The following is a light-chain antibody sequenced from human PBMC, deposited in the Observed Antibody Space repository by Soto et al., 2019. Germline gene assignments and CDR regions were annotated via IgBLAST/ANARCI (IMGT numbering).Light chain of an antibody. V-gene: IGLV2-11*01. CDR1: SSDVGGYNY. CDR2: DVS. CDR3: CSYAGSYTLWV. J-gene: IGLJ3*02. Sequence: SALTQPRSVSGSPGQSVTLSCTGTSSDVGGYNYVSWYQQHPGKAPKLMIYDVSKRPSGVPDRFSGSKSGNTASLTISGLQAEDEADYYCCSYAGSYTLWVFGGGTKLTVL.